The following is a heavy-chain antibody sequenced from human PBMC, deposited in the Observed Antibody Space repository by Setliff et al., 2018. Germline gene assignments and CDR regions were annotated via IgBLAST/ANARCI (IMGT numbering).Heavy chain of an antibody. V-gene: IGHV3-48*03. CDR3: ARSESCGSSHCSPYDY. J-gene: IGHJ4*02. Sequence: GGSLRLSCAASGFTFSNYEMNWVRQAPGKGLEWVSYINSGGSLIYYADSVKGRFTISRDNAKNSLYLQMNSLRAEDTAVYFCARSESCGSSHCSPYDYWGQGTLVTVSS. CDR1: GFTFSNYE. CDR2: INSGGSLI. D-gene: IGHD3-10*01.